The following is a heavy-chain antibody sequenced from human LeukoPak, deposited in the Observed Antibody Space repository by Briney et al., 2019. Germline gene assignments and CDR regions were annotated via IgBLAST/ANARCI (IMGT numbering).Heavy chain of an antibody. D-gene: IGHD1-26*01. J-gene: IGHJ4*02. Sequence: AGGSLRLSCAASGFTFSSYAMHWVRQAPGKGLEYVSAISSNGCSTYYANSVKGRFTISRDNSKNTLYLQMGSLRAEDMAVYYCARVVGAFLFDYWGQGTLVTVSS. CDR1: GFTFSSYA. V-gene: IGHV3-64*01. CDR2: ISSNGCST. CDR3: ARVVGAFLFDY.